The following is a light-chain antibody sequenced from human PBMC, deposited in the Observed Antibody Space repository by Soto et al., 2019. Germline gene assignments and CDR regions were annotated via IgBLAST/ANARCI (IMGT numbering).Light chain of an antibody. CDR3: QHYGNWPRT. CDR1: QGISNN. CDR2: GAS. Sequence: EIVMTQSPATLSVSPGERATLSRRASQGISNNLAWFQQRPGQAPRLLIHGASTRATGIPARFSGSGSGTEFTLTITGLQSEDFVIYYCQHYGNWPRTFGQGTKVEIK. V-gene: IGKV3-15*01. J-gene: IGKJ1*01.